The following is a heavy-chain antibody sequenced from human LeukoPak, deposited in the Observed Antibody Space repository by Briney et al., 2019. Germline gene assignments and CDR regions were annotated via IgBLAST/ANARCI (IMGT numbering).Heavy chain of an antibody. CDR2: IYTSGST. V-gene: IGHV4-61*02. Sequence: PSETLSLTCTVSGGSISSGSYYWSWIRQPAGKGLEWIGRIYTSGSTNYNPSLKSRVTISVDTSKNQFSLKLSSVTAADTAVYYCARVRYDSSGYYFDYWGQGTLVTVSS. CDR3: ARVRYDSSGYYFDY. D-gene: IGHD3-22*01. J-gene: IGHJ4*02. CDR1: GGSISSGSYY.